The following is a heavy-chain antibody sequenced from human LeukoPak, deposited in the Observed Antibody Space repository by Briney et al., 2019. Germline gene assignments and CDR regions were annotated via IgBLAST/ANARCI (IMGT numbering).Heavy chain of an antibody. J-gene: IGHJ2*01. Sequence: NPGGSLRLSCAASGFTFSSYSMNWVRQAPGKGLEWVSSISSSRSYIYYVDSVKGRFTISRDNAKNSLYLQMNSLRAEDTAVYYCARDLPDEVPSFDLWGRGTLATVSS. D-gene: IGHD1-1*01. CDR1: GFTFSSYS. V-gene: IGHV3-21*01. CDR2: ISSSRSYI. CDR3: ARDLPDEVPSFDL.